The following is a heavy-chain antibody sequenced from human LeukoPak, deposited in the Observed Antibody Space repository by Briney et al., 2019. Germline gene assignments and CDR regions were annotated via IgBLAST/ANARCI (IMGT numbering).Heavy chain of an antibody. Sequence: PSDTLSLTCTVSGYSITSVSYWGWIRQPPGKGLEWIANVYHRGTTYYNTSLKSRLTISVDTSKNHFSLRLSSLSAADTAIYYCARFADTNYDAFDIWGQGTLVTVSS. V-gene: IGHV4-38-2*02. D-gene: IGHD4-11*01. J-gene: IGHJ3*02. CDR3: ARFADTNYDAFDI. CDR2: VYHRGTT. CDR1: GYSITSVSY.